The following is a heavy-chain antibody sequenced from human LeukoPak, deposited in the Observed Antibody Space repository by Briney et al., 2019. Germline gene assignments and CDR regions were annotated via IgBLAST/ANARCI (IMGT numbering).Heavy chain of an antibody. D-gene: IGHD5-12*01. CDR1: GFTFSSYG. CDR3: ARDYLCAFDI. CDR2: INTDGSST. V-gene: IGHV3-74*01. Sequence: SLRIYCAACGFTFSSYGMHWVSKGAGKVLVWVSRINTDGSSTSTADSVKGRFTISRDNAKNTLYLQMNSLRAEDTAVYYCARDYLCAFDIWGQGTMVTVSS. J-gene: IGHJ3*02.